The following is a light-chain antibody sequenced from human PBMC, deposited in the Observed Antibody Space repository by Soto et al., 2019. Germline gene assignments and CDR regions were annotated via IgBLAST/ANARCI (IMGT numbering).Light chain of an antibody. CDR2: GAS. Sequence: VLTESPGTLTLSPGERATLSCRASQSVSSSYLAWYQQKPGQAPRLLIYGASSRATGIPDRFSGSGSGTDSTLTISLLEAEDFAGYYCQQYGSSAYTFGQGTKV. J-gene: IGKJ1*01. V-gene: IGKV3-20*01. CDR1: QSVSSSY. CDR3: QQYGSSAYT.